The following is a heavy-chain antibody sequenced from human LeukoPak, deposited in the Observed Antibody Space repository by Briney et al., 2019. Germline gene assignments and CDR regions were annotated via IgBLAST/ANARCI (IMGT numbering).Heavy chain of an antibody. CDR2: IYYSGST. D-gene: IGHD4-17*01. J-gene: IGHJ2*01. CDR3: ARRKDYDLYFDL. CDR1: GGSFSGYY. Sequence: SETLSLTCAVYGGSFSGYYWSWIRQPPGKGLEWIGSIYYSGSTYYNPSLKSRVTISVDTSKNQFSLKLSSVTAADTAVYYCARRKDYDLYFDLWGRGTLVTVSS. V-gene: IGHV4-34*01.